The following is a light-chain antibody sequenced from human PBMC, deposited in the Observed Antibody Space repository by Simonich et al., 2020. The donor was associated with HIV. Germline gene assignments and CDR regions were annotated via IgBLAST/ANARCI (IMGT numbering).Light chain of an antibody. Sequence: QSALTQPASVSGSPGQSITISCTGTNSDVGGYNYVSWYQHHPGKAPKLMIYDVSKQPSGVSNRFSGSKSGNTATLTISGLQAEDEADYYCSSYTSSDTYVLFGGGTKVTVL. J-gene: IGLJ2*01. CDR1: NSDVGGYNY. V-gene: IGLV2-14*03. CDR2: DVS. CDR3: SSYTSSDTYVL.